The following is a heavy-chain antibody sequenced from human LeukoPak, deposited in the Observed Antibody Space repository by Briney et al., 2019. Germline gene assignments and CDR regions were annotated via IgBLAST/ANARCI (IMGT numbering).Heavy chain of an antibody. CDR3: ASSRPSYGRIVGATFDY. CDR2: FSSSGSTI. CDR1: GFTFSDYY. D-gene: IGHD1-26*01. J-gene: IGHJ4*02. Sequence: GGSLRLSCAASGFTFSDYYMSWIRQAPGKGLEWVSYFSSSGSTIYYADSVKGRFTISRDNAKNSLYLQMNSLRAEDTAVYYCASSRPSYGRIVGATFDYWGQGTLVTVSS. V-gene: IGHV3-11*01.